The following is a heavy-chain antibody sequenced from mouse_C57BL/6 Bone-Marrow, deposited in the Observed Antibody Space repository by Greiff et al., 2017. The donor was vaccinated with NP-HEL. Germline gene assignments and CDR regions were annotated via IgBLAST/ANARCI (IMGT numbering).Heavy chain of an antibody. Sequence: VMLVESGPGLVQPSQSLSITCTVSGFSLTSYGVHWVRQSPGKGLEWLGVIWSGGSTDYNAAFISRLSISKDNSKSQVFFKMNSLQADDTAIYYCARNLLYDYDGTWFAYWGQGTLVTVSA. CDR1: GFSLTSYG. CDR3: ARNLLYDYDGTWFAY. J-gene: IGHJ3*01. D-gene: IGHD2-4*01. V-gene: IGHV2-2*01. CDR2: IWSGGST.